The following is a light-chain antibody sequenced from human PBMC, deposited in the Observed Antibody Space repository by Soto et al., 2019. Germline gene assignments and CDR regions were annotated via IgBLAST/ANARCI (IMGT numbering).Light chain of an antibody. J-gene: IGLJ2*01. CDR1: SSNIGSKT. CDR3: AAWDDSLNGVV. Sequence: QSVLTQPPSASGTPGQRVTISCSGSSSNIGSKTVNWYQQLPGTAPKLLIYSNNQRPSGVPDRFSGSKSGTSASLAISGLXXXXXXXXXXAAWDDSLNGVVFGGGTKLTVL. V-gene: IGLV1-44*01. CDR2: SNN.